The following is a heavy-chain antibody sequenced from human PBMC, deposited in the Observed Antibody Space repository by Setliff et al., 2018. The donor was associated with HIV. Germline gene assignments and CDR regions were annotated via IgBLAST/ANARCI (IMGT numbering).Heavy chain of an antibody. V-gene: IGHV1-69*13. CDR3: ARDPTGGAARFDY. D-gene: IGHD6-6*01. CDR2: IIPIFGTA. J-gene: IGHJ4*02. Sequence: GASVKVSCKASGGTFSSYAISWVRQAPGQGLEWMGGIIPIFGTANYAQKFQGRVTITADESNTAYMELIGLKSEDTAVYYCARDPTGGAARFDYWGQGTLVTVSS. CDR1: GGTFSSYA.